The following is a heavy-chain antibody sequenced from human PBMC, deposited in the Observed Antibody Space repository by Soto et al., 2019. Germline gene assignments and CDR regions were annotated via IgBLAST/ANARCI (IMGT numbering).Heavy chain of an antibody. CDR2: IISSGDDT. CDR1: GFRFSTYA. Sequence: GGSLRLSCAASGFRFSTYAMTWVRQAPGKGLEWVSAIISSGDDTFHTDSVKGRFTISSDNSKDTLLLHMNSPRADVTAVYYCAKGLSYSFYSALDYWGRGTLVTVSS. D-gene: IGHD1-26*01. CDR3: AKGLSYSFYSALDY. V-gene: IGHV3-23*01. J-gene: IGHJ4*02.